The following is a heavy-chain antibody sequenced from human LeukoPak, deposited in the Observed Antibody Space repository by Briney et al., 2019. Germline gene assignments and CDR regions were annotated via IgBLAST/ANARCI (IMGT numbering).Heavy chain of an antibody. J-gene: IGHJ4*02. CDR3: AIWTSGNY. CDR2: MDPSGSHK. V-gene: IGHV3-7*01. Sequence: GGSLRLPCAASEFIFNRSWMTWVRQAPGKGLEWVANMDPSGSHKRYVDSVKGRFTISKDNPGASLYLDMYDLRAEDTAIYYCAIWTSGNYWGQGTLVTVSS. CDR1: EFIFNRSW. D-gene: IGHD1-1*01.